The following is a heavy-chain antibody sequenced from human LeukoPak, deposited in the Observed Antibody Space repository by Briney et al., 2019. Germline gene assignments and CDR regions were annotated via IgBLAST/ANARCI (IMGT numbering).Heavy chain of an antibody. Sequence: SETLSLTCTVSGGSISSYYWSWIRQPPGNGLEWIGYIYYTGSTNYNPSLKSRVTISVDTSKNHFSLKLSSVTAADTAVYYCARVNCSSTRYYYYYYYMDVWGKGTTVTVSS. V-gene: IGHV4-59*01. D-gene: IGHD2-2*01. CDR1: GGSISSYY. J-gene: IGHJ6*03. CDR2: IYYTGST. CDR3: ARVNCSSTRYYYYYYYMDV.